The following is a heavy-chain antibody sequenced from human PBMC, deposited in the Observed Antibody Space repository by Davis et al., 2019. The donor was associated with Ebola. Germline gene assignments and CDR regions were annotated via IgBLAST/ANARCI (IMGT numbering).Heavy chain of an antibody. V-gene: IGHV3-30*18. CDR3: AKIRLTGDGYNYYYYGIDV. J-gene: IGHJ6*02. Sequence: GESLKISCAASGFTFRSYAMHWVRQAPGKGLEWVAVISFDGSNEYYVDSVKGRFTISRDDSRNTVDLQLNSLRPEDSAVYYCAKIRLTGDGYNYYYYGIDVWGQGTPVTVSS. D-gene: IGHD5-24*01. CDR1: GFTFRSYA. CDR2: ISFDGSNE.